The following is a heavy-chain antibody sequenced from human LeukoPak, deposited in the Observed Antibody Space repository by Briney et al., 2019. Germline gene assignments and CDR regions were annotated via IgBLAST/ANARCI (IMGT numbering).Heavy chain of an antibody. CDR2: ISAYNGNT. Sequence: GASVKVSCKAAGYTFTSYGISWVRQAPGQGLEWMGWISAYNGNTNYAQKLQGRVTMTTDTSTSTAYMELRSLRSDDTAVYYCARDLGEYSGSPEAFDIWGQGTMVAVSS. CDR1: GYTFTSYG. D-gene: IGHD1-26*01. J-gene: IGHJ3*02. V-gene: IGHV1-18*01. CDR3: ARDLGEYSGSPEAFDI.